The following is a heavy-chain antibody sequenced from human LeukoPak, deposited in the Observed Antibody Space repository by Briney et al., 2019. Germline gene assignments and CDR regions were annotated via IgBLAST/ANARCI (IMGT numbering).Heavy chain of an antibody. Sequence: GASVRVSCKASGYNFVSHIMNWVRQAPGQGLEWMGWINTNTGDPRYAQGFAGRFVLSLDKSVSTAFLEIRDLTPEDTAVYYCARSSRGVIGLLDSWGQGTQVTVSS. CDR1: GYNFVSHI. CDR2: INTNTGDP. CDR3: ARSSRGVIGLLDS. J-gene: IGHJ4*02. D-gene: IGHD3-10*01. V-gene: IGHV7-4-1*02.